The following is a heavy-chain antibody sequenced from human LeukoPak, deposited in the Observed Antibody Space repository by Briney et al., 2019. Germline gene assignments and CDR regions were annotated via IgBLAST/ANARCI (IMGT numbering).Heavy chain of an antibody. Sequence: GGSLRLSCAASGFTFSSYAMSWVRQAPGKGLEWVSAISGSGGSTYYADSVKGRFTISRDNSKNTLYLQMNSLRAEDTAVSYCAKSPPQSIVVVVAATPDLFDYWGQGTLVTVSS. J-gene: IGHJ4*02. CDR2: ISGSGGST. D-gene: IGHD2-15*01. CDR3: AKSPPQSIVVVVAATPDLFDY. V-gene: IGHV3-23*01. CDR1: GFTFSSYA.